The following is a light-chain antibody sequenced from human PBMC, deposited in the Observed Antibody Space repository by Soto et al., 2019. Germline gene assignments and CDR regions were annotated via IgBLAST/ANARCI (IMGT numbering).Light chain of an antibody. V-gene: IGLV2-14*01. Sequence: QSALTQPASVSGSPGQSITISCTGTSSDVGAYNYVSWYQQHPGKAPKLMIYDVSNRPSGVSKRFSGSKSGNSASLTISGLQAEDEADYYCSSYASSSTYVFGTGTKVTVL. CDR3: SSYASSSTYV. J-gene: IGLJ1*01. CDR2: DVS. CDR1: SSDVGAYNY.